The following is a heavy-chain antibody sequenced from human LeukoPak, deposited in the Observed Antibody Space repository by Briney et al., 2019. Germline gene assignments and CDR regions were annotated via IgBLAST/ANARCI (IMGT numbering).Heavy chain of an antibody. J-gene: IGHJ4*02. D-gene: IGHD5-18*01. CDR2: MNPNSGNT. CDR3: ARGMDSYGYDY. CDR1: GYTFTSYD. Sequence: GASVKGSCKASGYTFTSYDINWVRQATGQGLEWMGWMNPNSGNTGYAQKFQGRVTITRNTSISTAYMELSSLRSEDTAVYYCARGMDSYGYDYWGQGTLVTVSS. V-gene: IGHV1-8*03.